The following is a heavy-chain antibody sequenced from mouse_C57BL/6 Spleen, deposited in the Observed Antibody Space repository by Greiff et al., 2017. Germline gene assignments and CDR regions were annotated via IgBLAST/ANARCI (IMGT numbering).Heavy chain of an antibody. CDR2: INPNNGGT. J-gene: IGHJ2*01. V-gene: IGHV1-18*01. Sequence: VQLQQPGPELVKPGASVKIPCKASGYTFTDYNMDWVKQSHGKSLEWIGDINPNNGGTIYNPKFKGKATLTVDKSSSTAYMEHHSQTTEDTAVYYSAKRGEKRDFDYWGQGTTLTVSS. CDR3: AKRGEKRDFDY. CDR1: GYTFTDYN.